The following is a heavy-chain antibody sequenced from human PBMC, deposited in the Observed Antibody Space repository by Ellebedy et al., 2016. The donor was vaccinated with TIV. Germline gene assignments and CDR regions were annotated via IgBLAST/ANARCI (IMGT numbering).Heavy chain of an antibody. CDR1: GYTFTAYH. D-gene: IGHD3-3*02. Sequence: ASVKVSCKASGYTFTAYHIHWVLQAPGQGLEWMGWIYPYSGGTNYAPKFQGRVTMTRDMSISTAYMELSGLKSDDTAVYYCAAFPYISTSSAFWGQGTLVTVSS. V-gene: IGHV1-2*02. J-gene: IGHJ4*02. CDR3: AAFPYISTSSAF. CDR2: IYPYSGGT.